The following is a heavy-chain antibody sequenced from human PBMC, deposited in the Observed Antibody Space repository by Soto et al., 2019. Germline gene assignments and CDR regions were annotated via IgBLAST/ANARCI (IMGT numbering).Heavy chain of an antibody. D-gene: IGHD3-9*01. Sequence: PSETLSLTCTVSGGSISSYYWSWIRQPPGKGLEWIGYIYYSGSTNYNPSLKSRVTISVDTSKNQFSLKLSFVTAADSAVYYCARSRDYDILTGYYRDYYYYMDVWGKGTTVTVSS. CDR3: ARSRDYDILTGYYRDYYYYMDV. CDR2: IYYSGST. V-gene: IGHV4-59*01. J-gene: IGHJ6*03. CDR1: GGSISSYY.